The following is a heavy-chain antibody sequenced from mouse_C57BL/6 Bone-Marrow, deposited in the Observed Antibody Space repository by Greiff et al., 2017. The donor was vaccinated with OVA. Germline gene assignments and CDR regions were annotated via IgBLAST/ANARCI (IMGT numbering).Heavy chain of an antibody. V-gene: IGHV5-6*02. J-gene: IGHJ2*01. D-gene: IGHD2-2*01. CDR2: ISSGGSYT. CDR3: ARLLWLRRFDY. CDR1: GFTFSSYG. Sequence: EVKLVESGGDLVKPGGSLKLSCAASGFTFSSYGMSWVRQTPDKRLEWVATISSGGSYTYYPDSVKGRFTISRDNAKNTLYLQMSSLKSEDTAMYYCARLLWLRRFDYWDQGTTLTVSS.